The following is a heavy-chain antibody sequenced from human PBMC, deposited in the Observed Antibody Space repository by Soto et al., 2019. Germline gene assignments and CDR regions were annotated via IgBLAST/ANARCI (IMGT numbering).Heavy chain of an antibody. J-gene: IGHJ4*02. CDR3: ASRHCSGGNCYNPGFDS. CDR2: IFFTGNI. D-gene: IGHD2-15*01. CDR1: GASLSSISYY. Sequence: SETLSLTCTVSGASLSSISYYWGWIRQPPGKGLEWVGSIFFTGNIYYNPSLKSRVTISVDTSRNQFSLMVNSVTAADTAVYYCASRHCSGGNCYNPGFDSWGRGALVTVSS. V-gene: IGHV4-39*01.